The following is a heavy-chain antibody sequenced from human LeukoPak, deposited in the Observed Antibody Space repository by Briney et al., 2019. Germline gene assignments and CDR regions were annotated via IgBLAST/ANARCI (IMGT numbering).Heavy chain of an antibody. D-gene: IGHD3-9*01. V-gene: IGHV4-38-2*02. J-gene: IGHJ4*02. Sequence: SDTLSLTCAVSGYSISSGDHWGWIRPPPGKGLEWIGCISHSGSTYYNPSLKSRVTISVDTSKNQFSLKLSSVTAADTAVYYCAREMTGNPHNWGQGTLVTVSS. CDR2: ISHSGST. CDR1: GYSISSGDH. CDR3: AREMTGNPHN.